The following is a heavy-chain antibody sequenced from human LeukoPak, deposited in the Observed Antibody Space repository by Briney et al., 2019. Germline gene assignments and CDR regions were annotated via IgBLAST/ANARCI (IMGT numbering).Heavy chain of an antibody. D-gene: IGHD3-16*01. CDR1: GYTLTELS. CDR3: ATFEGGYYYYYMDV. CDR2: FDPEDGET. Sequence: GASVKVSCKVSGYTLTELSMHWVRQAPGKGLEWMGGFDPEDGETIYAQKFQGRVTMTEDTSTDTAYMELSSLRSEDTAVYYCATFEGGYYYYYMDVWGKGTTVTVSS. J-gene: IGHJ6*03. V-gene: IGHV1-24*01.